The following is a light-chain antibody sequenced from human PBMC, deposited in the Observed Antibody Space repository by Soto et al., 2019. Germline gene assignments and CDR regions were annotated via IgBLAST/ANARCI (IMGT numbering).Light chain of an antibody. J-gene: IGLJ2*01. V-gene: IGLV1-40*01. CDR3: QSYDSSLSGVV. CDR1: SSNIGAGYD. CDR2: GNS. Sequence: QSVLTQPPSVSGAPGQRVTISCTGSSSNIGAGYDVQWYQQLPGTAPKVLIYGNSNRPSGVPDRFSGSKSGTSASLAITGLQAEAEADYYCQSYDSSLSGVVFGGGTQLTVL.